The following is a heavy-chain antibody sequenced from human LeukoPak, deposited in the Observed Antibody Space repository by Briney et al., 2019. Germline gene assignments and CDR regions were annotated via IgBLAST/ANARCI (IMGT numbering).Heavy chain of an antibody. J-gene: IGHJ5*02. CDR2: IYYSGST. Sequence: PSETLSLTCTVSGGSISSGGYYWSWIRQHPGKGLEWIGYIYYSGSTYYNPSLKSRVTISVDTSKNQFSLKLSSVTAADTAVYYCARDPAGGYGGWFDPWGQGTLVTASS. CDR3: ARDPAGGYGGWFDP. CDR1: GGSISSGGYY. V-gene: IGHV4-31*03. D-gene: IGHD5-12*01.